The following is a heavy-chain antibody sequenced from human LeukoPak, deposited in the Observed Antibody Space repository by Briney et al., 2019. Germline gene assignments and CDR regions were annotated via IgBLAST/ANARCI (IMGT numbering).Heavy chain of an antibody. Sequence: AGGSLRLSCAASGFTFDDYGMSWVRQAPGKGQEWVSGINWNGGRTGYEDSVKGRFTISRDNGKNSLYLQMNSLRAEDTALYYCARGYYYDSSGYYGTFDYWVEGTLVTVSS. CDR1: GFTFDDYG. V-gene: IGHV3-20*04. CDR3: ARGYYYDSSGYYGTFDY. D-gene: IGHD3-22*01. CDR2: INWNGGRT. J-gene: IGHJ4*02.